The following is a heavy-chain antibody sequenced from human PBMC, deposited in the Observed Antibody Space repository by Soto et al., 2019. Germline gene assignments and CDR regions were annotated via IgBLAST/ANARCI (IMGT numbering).Heavy chain of an antibody. J-gene: IGHJ6*02. Sequence: SPTLSDTWPVSGCYISDYYVRWIRQHAGKGLEWIGRIYTSGSTNYNPSLKSRVTMSVDTSKNQFSLKLSSVTAADTAVYYCARDLSDVLMVYDQYGMAVRGQGTTVTVSS. V-gene: IGHV4-4*07. CDR2: IYTSGST. CDR1: GCYISDYY. D-gene: IGHD2-8*01. CDR3: ARDLSDVLMVYDQYGMAV.